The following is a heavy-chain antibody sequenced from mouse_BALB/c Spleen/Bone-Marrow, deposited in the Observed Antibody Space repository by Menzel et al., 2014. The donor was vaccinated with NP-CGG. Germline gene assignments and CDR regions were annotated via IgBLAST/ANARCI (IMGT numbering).Heavy chain of an antibody. CDR3: ARGSMITTDWFAY. Sequence: VKLMESGPELVRPGVSVKISCKGSGYTFTDYAMHWVKQSHAKSLEWIGVISTYSGNTNYSQKFKGKATMTVDKSSSTAYMELDRLTSEDSAIYYCARGSMITTDWFAYWGQGTLVPVSA. V-gene: IGHV1-67*01. D-gene: IGHD2-4*01. CDR2: ISTYSGNT. CDR1: GYTFTDYA. J-gene: IGHJ3*01.